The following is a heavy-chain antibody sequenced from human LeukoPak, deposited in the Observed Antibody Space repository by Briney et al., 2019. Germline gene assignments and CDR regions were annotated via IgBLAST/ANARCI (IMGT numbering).Heavy chain of an antibody. Sequence: GGSLRLSCAASGFTFSSYAMSWVRQAPGKGLEWVSAISGSGGSTYYADSVKGRFTISRDNSKNTLYLQMNSLRAEDTAVYYCVKDGFSYYGSGSYYTGIVYWGQGTLVTVSS. CDR3: VKDGFSYYGSGSYYTGIVY. CDR2: ISGSGGST. V-gene: IGHV3-23*01. J-gene: IGHJ4*02. D-gene: IGHD3-10*01. CDR1: GFTFSSYA.